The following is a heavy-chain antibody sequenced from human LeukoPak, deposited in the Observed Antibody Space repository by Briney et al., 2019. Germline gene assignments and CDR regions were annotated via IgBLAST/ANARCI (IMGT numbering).Heavy chain of an antibody. Sequence: GGSLRLSCAASGFTFSSYGMHWVRQAPGKGLEWVAFIRYDVSNKYYADSVKGRFTISRDNSKNTLYLQMNSLRAEDTAVYYCAKDLGYCSSTSCRDFDYWGQGTLVTVSS. CDR2: IRYDVSNK. CDR3: AKDLGYCSSTSCRDFDY. D-gene: IGHD2-2*01. V-gene: IGHV3-30*02. CDR1: GFTFSSYG. J-gene: IGHJ4*02.